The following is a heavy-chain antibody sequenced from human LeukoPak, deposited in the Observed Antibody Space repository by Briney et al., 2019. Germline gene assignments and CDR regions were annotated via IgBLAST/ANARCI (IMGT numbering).Heavy chain of an antibody. CDR3: TKDSSGAIDY. CDR2: MSYDGSYK. D-gene: IGHD6-25*01. J-gene: IGHJ4*02. Sequence: QSGGSLRLSCAASGFTFSNYGMNWVRQAPGKGLEWVSFMSYDGSYKYYADSVKGRFTISRDTSKNTLYLQMNSLRAEDTAVYYCTKDSSGAIDYWGQGTLVTVSS. CDR1: GFTFSNYG. V-gene: IGHV3-30*18.